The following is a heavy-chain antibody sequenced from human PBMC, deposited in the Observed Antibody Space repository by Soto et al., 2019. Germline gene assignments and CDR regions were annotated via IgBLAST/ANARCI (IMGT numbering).Heavy chain of an antibody. D-gene: IGHD2-2*01. Sequence: SVKVSCKASGYSFTSYAIYWVRQAPGQRLEWMGWINAGNGNTKYSQKLQGRVTFTGDTSASTAHMELSSLRSEDTAVYFCARGVETIVVVLDVFGYYATDV. J-gene: IGHJ6*01. CDR3: ARGVETIVVVLDVFGYYATDV. V-gene: IGHV1-3*01. CDR1: GYSFTSYA. CDR2: INAGNGNT.